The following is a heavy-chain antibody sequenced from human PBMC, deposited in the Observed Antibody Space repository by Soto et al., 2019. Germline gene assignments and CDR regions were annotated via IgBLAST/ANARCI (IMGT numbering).Heavy chain of an antibody. CDR1: GGSISSGGYY. D-gene: IGHD3-10*01. V-gene: IGHV4-31*03. J-gene: IGHJ5*02. Sequence: SETLSLTCTVSGGSISSGGYYWSWIRQHPGKGLEWIGYIYYSGSTYYNPSLKGRVTISVDTSKNQFSLKLSSVTAADTAVYYCARAQKGFGELSDPWFDPWGQGTLVTVSS. CDR2: IYYSGST. CDR3: ARAQKGFGELSDPWFDP.